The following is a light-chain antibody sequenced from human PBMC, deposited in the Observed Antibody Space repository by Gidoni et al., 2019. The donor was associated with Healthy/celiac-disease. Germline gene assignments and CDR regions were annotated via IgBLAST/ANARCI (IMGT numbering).Light chain of an antibody. J-gene: IGKJ2*01. Sequence: IVMAQSPDSVAVSLGERATINCKSSQSVLYSSNNKNYLAWYQQKPGQPPKLLIYWASTRESGIPDRFSGSGSGTDFTLTISSLQAEDVAVYYCQQYYSTPQTFGQGTKLEIK. CDR2: WAS. V-gene: IGKV4-1*01. CDR3: QQYYSTPQT. CDR1: QSVLYSSNNKNY.